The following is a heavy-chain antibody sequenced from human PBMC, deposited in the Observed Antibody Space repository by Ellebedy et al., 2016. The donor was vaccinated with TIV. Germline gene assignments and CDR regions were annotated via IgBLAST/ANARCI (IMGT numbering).Heavy chain of an antibody. D-gene: IGHD3-16*01. Sequence: GGSLRLXXAASGFTFSSYAMSWVRQAPGKGLEWVSAISGSGGSTYYADSVKGRFTISRDNSKNTLYLQMNSLRAEDTAVYYCAKGEWELRLGWIIFDYWGQGTLVTVSS. CDR3: AKGEWELRLGWIIFDY. J-gene: IGHJ4*02. V-gene: IGHV3-23*01. CDR2: ISGSGGST. CDR1: GFTFSSYA.